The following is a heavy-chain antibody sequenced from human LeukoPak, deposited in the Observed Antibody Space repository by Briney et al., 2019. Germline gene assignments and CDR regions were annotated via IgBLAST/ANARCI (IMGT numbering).Heavy chain of an antibody. CDR3: ARAGDCSGGSCYLDSFDP. CDR1: GATFSSYA. Sequence: SVKVSCKASGATFSSYAISWVRQAPGQGLEWMGRIIPIFGIANYAQKFQGRVTITADKSTSTAYMELSSLRSEDTAVYYCARAGDCSGGSCYLDSFDPWGQGTLVTVSS. J-gene: IGHJ5*02. D-gene: IGHD2-15*01. V-gene: IGHV1-69*04. CDR2: IIPIFGIA.